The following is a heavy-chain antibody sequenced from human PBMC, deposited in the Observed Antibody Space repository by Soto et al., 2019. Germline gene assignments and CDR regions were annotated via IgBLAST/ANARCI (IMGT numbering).Heavy chain of an antibody. V-gene: IGHV3-33*01. D-gene: IGHD1-26*01. Sequence: QVQLVESGGGVVQPGRSLRLSCAASGFTFSSYGMHWVRQAPGKGLEWVAVIWYDGSNKYYADSVKGRFTISRDNSKNTLYLQMNSLRAEDTAVYYCARDLGSYYGGGYYYGMDVSGQGTTVTVSS. CDR3: ARDLGSYYGGGYYYGMDV. J-gene: IGHJ6*02. CDR2: IWYDGSNK. CDR1: GFTFSSYG.